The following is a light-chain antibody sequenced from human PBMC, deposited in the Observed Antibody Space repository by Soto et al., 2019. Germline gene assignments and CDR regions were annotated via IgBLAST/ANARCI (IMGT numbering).Light chain of an antibody. CDR2: EVN. Sequence: QSALTQPASVSGSPGQSITISCTGTSNDVGGYKLVSWFQQHPGKAPKLMISEVNKRPSGVSNRFSGSKSANTASLTISGLQAEDEADYYCCSHVGGSSPQWVFGGGTKVTVL. V-gene: IGLV2-23*02. CDR1: SNDVGGYKL. J-gene: IGLJ3*02. CDR3: CSHVGGSSPQWV.